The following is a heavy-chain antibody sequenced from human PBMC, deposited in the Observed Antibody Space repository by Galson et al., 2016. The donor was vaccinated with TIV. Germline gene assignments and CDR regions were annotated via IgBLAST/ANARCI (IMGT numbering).Heavy chain of an antibody. CDR3: ATPGEMTSGSERGGLAL. CDR2: IIPMLGMT. Sequence: QSGAEVKRPGASVKVSCKASGGTFRRYSISWVRQAPGQGLEWMGRIIPMLGMTNYAQRFQGRVTITADEFTSTAYMEMSGLRVGDTAMYYCATPGEMTSGSERGGLALWGQGTLVTVSS. V-gene: IGHV1-69*04. J-gene: IGHJ4*02. CDR1: GGTFRRYS. D-gene: IGHD1-26*01.